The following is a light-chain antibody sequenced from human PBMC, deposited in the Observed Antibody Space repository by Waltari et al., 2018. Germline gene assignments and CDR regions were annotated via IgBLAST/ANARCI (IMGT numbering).Light chain of an antibody. J-gene: IGKJ4*01. CDR3: QQSYSTPLT. CDR1: QSISSY. V-gene: IGKV1-39*01. Sequence: DIQLTQSPSSLSASVGARVTITCRASQSISSYVNWYQQKPGKAPKLLIYAASSLQSGVPSRFSGSGSGTDFTLTSSSLQPEDFATYYCQQSYSTPLTFGGGTKVEIK. CDR2: AAS.